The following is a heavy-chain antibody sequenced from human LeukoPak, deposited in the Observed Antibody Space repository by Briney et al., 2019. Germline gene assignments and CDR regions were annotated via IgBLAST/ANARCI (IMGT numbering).Heavy chain of an antibody. V-gene: IGHV3-21*01. J-gene: IGHJ5*02. D-gene: IGHD2-2*01. CDR1: GFTFSSYS. Sequence: GGSLRLSCAASGFTFSSYSMNWVRQAPGKGLEWVSSISSSSSYIYYADSVKGRFTISRDNAKNSLYLQMNSLRAEDTAVYYCARDLAVVVPAATQQFDPWGQGTLVTVSS. CDR2: ISSSSSYI. CDR3: ARDLAVVVPAATQQFDP.